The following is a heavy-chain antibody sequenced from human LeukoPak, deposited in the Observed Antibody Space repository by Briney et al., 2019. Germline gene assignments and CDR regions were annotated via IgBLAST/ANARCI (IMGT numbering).Heavy chain of an antibody. V-gene: IGHV1-2*02. J-gene: IGHJ4*02. D-gene: IGHD3-10*01. CDR3: ARVPGGMVRGEFEFDY. Sequence: ASVKVSCKASGYTFTGYYMHWVRQAPGQGLEWMGWINPNSGGTNYAQKFQGRVTMTRDTSISTAYMELSRLRSDDTAVYYCARVPGGMVRGEFEFDYWGQGTLVTVSS. CDR1: GYTFTGYY. CDR2: INPNSGGT.